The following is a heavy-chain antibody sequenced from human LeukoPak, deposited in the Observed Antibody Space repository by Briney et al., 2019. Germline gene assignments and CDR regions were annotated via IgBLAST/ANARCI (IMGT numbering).Heavy chain of an antibody. Sequence: VRSMRLSCTASGFTFDDYAMHWVPQAPGKGLKRVSGISWNSGSIGYADSVKGRFTISRDNAKNSLYLQMNSLRAEDMAWYYCAKGRWLSSHFDYWGDGPLVTVSS. J-gene: IGHJ4*01. CDR3: AKGRWLSSHFDY. CDR1: GFTFDDYA. V-gene: IGHV3-9*03. D-gene: IGHD6-19*01. CDR2: ISWNSGSI.